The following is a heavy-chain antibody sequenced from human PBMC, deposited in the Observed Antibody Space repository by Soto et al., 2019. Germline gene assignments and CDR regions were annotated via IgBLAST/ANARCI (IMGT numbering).Heavy chain of an antibody. J-gene: IGHJ4*02. Sequence: ASAKVSCKASGYTFTSYAMHWVRQAPGQRLEWMGWINAGNGNTKYSQKFQGRVTITRDTSASTAYMELSSLRSEDTAVYYCARDDGTGYSSSWYGYWGQGTLVTVSS. CDR1: GYTFTSYA. V-gene: IGHV1-3*01. CDR2: INAGNGNT. CDR3: ARDDGTGYSSSWYGY. D-gene: IGHD6-13*01.